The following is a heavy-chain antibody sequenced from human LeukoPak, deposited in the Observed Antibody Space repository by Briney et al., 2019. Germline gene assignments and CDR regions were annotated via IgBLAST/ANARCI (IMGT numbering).Heavy chain of an antibody. CDR2: IYYSGGT. V-gene: IGHV4-59*08. D-gene: IGHD1-1*01. Sequence: PSETLSLTCTVSGGSISSYYWSWIRQPPGKGLEWIGSIYYSGGTNYNPSLKSRVTISVDTSKNQFSLELRFVTAADTAVYYCAVNSTKHTFDIWGQGTMVTVSS. J-gene: IGHJ3*02. CDR3: AVNSTKHTFDI. CDR1: GGSISSYY.